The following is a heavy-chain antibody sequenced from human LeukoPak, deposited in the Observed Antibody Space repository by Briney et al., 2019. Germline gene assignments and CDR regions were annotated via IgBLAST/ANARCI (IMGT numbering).Heavy chain of an antibody. CDR1: GGSISSHY. CDR3: ARVSNGYLDY. Sequence: SETLSLTCSVSGGSISSHYWSWIRQPPGKGLQWIGNIYNSGSSNYNPSLKSRVAVSVDTSWNQFSLKLSSVTAADTAVYYCARVSNGYLDYWGQGTLVTVSS. J-gene: IGHJ4*02. CDR2: IYNSGSS. V-gene: IGHV4-59*11. D-gene: IGHD2-8*01.